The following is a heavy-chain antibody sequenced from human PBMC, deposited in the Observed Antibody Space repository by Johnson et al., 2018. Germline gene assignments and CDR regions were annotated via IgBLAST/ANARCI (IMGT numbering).Heavy chain of an antibody. CDR2: ISYDRSNK. CDR1: GFTFSSYG. CDR3: GNGLGHDFWGGYLNPSFGMVV. D-gene: IGHD3-3*01. J-gene: IGHJ6*02. Sequence: QVQLVESGGGVVQPGRSLRLSCAASGFTFSSYGIHWVRQAPGKGLAWVAVISYDRSNKYYADSVKGRFTISRDNSKNMLYLQMDSLRAEDTAVYYCGNGLGHDFWGGYLNPSFGMVVWGQGTTVTVS. V-gene: IGHV3-30*18.